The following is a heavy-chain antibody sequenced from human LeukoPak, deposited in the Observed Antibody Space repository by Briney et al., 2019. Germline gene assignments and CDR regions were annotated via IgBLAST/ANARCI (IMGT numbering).Heavy chain of an antibody. Sequence: GGSLRLSCAASGFTFSSYAMHWVRQAPGKGLEWVAVISYDGSNKYYADSVKGRFTISRDNSKNTLYLQMNSLRAEDTAVYYCARDLEGYGSWWFDPWGQGTLVTVSS. D-gene: IGHD3-10*01. CDR2: ISYDGSNK. J-gene: IGHJ5*02. V-gene: IGHV3-30-3*01. CDR3: ARDLEGYGSWWFDP. CDR1: GFTFSSYA.